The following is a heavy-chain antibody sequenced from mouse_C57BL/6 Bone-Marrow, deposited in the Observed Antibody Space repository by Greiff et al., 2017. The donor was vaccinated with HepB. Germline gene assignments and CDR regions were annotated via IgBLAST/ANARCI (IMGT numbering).Heavy chain of an antibody. CDR1: GFTFSDYG. CDR3: ARLFITTVVSYWYFDV. Sequence: EVQGVESGGGLVQPGGSLKLSCAASGFTFSDYGMAWVRQAPRKGPEWVAFISNLAYSIYYADTVTGRFTISRENAKNTLYLEMSSLRSEDTAMYYGARLFITTVVSYWYFDVWGTGTTVTVSS. V-gene: IGHV5-15*01. CDR2: ISNLAYSI. D-gene: IGHD1-1*01. J-gene: IGHJ1*03.